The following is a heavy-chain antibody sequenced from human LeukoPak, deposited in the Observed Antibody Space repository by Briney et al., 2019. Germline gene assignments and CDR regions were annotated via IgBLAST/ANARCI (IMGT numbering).Heavy chain of an antibody. CDR1: GGSISSSSYY. D-gene: IGHD3-16*02. CDR3: ARQSPISYNWFDP. J-gene: IGHJ5*02. Sequence: SETLSLTCTVSGGSISSSSYYWGWIRQPPGKGLEWIGSIYYSGSTYYNPSLKSRVTISVDTSKHQFSLKLSSVTAADTAVYYCARQSPISYNWFDPWGQGTLVTVSS. V-gene: IGHV4-39*01. CDR2: IYYSGST.